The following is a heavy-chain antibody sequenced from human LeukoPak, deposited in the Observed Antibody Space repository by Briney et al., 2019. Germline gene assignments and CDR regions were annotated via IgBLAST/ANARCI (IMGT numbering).Heavy chain of an antibody. CDR3: ARDFIAVAGRDY. Sequence: PGGSLRLSCAASGFTFSSYGMHWVRQAPGKGLEWVSSISSSSSYIYYADSVKGRFTISRDNAKNSLYLQMNSLRAEDTAVYYCARDFIAVAGRDYWGQGTLVTVSS. CDR2: ISSSSSYI. V-gene: IGHV3-21*01. J-gene: IGHJ4*02. D-gene: IGHD6-19*01. CDR1: GFTFSSYG.